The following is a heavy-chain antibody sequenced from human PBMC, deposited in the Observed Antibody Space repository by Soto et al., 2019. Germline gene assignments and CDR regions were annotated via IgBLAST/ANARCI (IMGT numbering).Heavy chain of an antibody. J-gene: IGHJ6*02. D-gene: IGHD5-12*01. CDR1: GFTFSSYG. CDR2: IWYDGSNK. V-gene: IGHV3-33*01. CDR3: AGADIVATFWEGKYYYYYGMDV. Sequence: PGGSLRLSCAASGFTFSSYGMHWVRQAPGKGLEWVAVIWYDGSNKYYADSVKGRFTISRDNSKNTLYLQMNSLRAEDTAVYYCAGADIVATFWEGKYYYYYGMDVWGQGTTVTVSS.